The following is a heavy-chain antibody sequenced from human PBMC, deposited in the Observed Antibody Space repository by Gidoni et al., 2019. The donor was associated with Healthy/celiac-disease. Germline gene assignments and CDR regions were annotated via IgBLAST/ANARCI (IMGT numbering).Heavy chain of an antibody. D-gene: IGHD6-13*01. CDR3: AHIMGIYSSSWYSDSFAFDI. J-gene: IGHJ3*02. CDR2: MYWDDDK. V-gene: IGHV2-5*02. CDR1: GFSLSTTGVG. Sequence: QITLKESGPTLVKPTQTLTLTCTFSGFSLSTTGVGVGWIRLPPGKALEWLALMYWDDDKRYSPSLKSRLNITKDTYKNQVVMTMTNMDTVDTATYYCAHIMGIYSSSWYSDSFAFDIWGQGTMVTVSS.